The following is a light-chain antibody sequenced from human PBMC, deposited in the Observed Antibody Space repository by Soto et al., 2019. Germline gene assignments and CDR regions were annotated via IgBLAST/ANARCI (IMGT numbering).Light chain of an antibody. CDR2: AAS. J-gene: IGKJ4*01. CDR3: LSGHSRP. Sequence: DIQMTQSPSSLSASVGDRVTITCRASQGLSSNLAWYQQKPGRAPQLLIYAASILESGVPSRFSGSGSGTHFTLTINSLQPEDFATYYCLSGHSRPFGGGTKVQIK. CDR1: QGLSSN. V-gene: IGKV1-12*02.